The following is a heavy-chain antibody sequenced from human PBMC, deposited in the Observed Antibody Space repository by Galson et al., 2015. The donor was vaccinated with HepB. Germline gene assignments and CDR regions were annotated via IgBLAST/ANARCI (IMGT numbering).Heavy chain of an antibody. CDR2: IYSGGGT. Sequence: SLRLSCAASGFTVSNEYMSWVRQAPGKGLEWVSVIYSGGGTYYGDSVKGRFAISRDKSKNTLYLHMNSLKAEDTAVHYCVRDVGGNPVGIDYWGQGTLVTVSS. CDR3: VRDVGGNPVGIDY. V-gene: IGHV3-53*01. J-gene: IGHJ4*02. CDR1: GFTVSNEY. D-gene: IGHD4-23*01.